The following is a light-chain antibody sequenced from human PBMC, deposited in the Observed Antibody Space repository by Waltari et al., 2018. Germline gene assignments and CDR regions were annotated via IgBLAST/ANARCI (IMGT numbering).Light chain of an antibody. J-gene: IGLJ1*01. Sequence: QSVLTQPPSVSAAPGQKVTIPCPGSRSNIGNNYVSWYQHFPGTAPKLLIYDSEKRPSGIRDRFSGSKSGTSATLDITGLQTGDEADYYCGSWDSSLSGHVFGTGTKVTVL. CDR2: DSE. CDR3: GSWDSSLSGHV. V-gene: IGLV1-51*01. CDR1: RSNIGNNY.